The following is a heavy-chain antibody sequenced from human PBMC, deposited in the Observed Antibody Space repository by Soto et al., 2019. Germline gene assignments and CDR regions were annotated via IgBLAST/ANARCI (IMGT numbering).Heavy chain of an antibody. CDR1: GGSVSSSSYS. J-gene: IGHJ4*02. Sequence: PSETLSLTCTVSGGSVSSSSYSWGWIRQSPGKGLEWIGTIYYSENTYYNPSLKSRVTISVDTSKNQFSLKLSSVTAADTAVYYCAGGDLVLLWFGELTNFDYWGQGTLVTVSS. V-gene: IGHV4-39*01. CDR2: IYYSENT. D-gene: IGHD3-10*01. CDR3: AGGDLVLLWFGELTNFDY.